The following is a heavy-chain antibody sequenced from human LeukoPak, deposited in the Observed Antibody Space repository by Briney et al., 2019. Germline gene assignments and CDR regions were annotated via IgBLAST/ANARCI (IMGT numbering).Heavy chain of an antibody. Sequence: SVKVSCKASGGTSSSYAISWVRQAPGQGLEWMGRIIPILGIANYAQKFQGRVTITADKSTSTAYMELSSLRSEDTAVYYCARGTSPAHYYYYYGMDVWGQGTTVTVSS. J-gene: IGHJ6*02. CDR1: GGTSSSYA. CDR3: ARGTSPAHYYYYYGMDV. V-gene: IGHV1-69*04. CDR2: IIPILGIA. D-gene: IGHD2-2*01.